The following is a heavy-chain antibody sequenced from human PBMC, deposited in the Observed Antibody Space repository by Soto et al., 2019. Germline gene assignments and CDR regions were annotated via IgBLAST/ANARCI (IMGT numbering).Heavy chain of an antibody. D-gene: IGHD2-15*01. CDR2: INPNSGGT. J-gene: IGHJ5*02. CDR3: ASGGDLYCSGASCYSWFDP. CDR1: GYTFTGYY. V-gene: IGHV1-2*04. Sequence: QVQLVQSGAEVKTPGASVKVSCKASGYTFTGYYMHWVRQAPGQGLEWMGWINPNSGGTNYAQKFQGWVTMARDTSISTACMELSRLRSDDTAVYYCASGGDLYCSGASCYSWFDPWGQGTLVTVSS.